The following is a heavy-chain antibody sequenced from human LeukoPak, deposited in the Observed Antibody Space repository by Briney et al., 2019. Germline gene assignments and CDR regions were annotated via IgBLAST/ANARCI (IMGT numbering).Heavy chain of an antibody. Sequence: SETLSLTCTVSGGSISSGGYYWSWIRQHPGKGLEWIRYIYYSGSTYYNPSLKSRVTISVDTSENQFSLKLSSVTAADTAVYYCARDLGSSGYEHYFDYWGQGTLVTVSS. CDR1: GGSISSGGYY. V-gene: IGHV4-31*03. CDR3: ARDLGSSGYEHYFDY. CDR2: IYYSGST. D-gene: IGHD3-22*01. J-gene: IGHJ4*02.